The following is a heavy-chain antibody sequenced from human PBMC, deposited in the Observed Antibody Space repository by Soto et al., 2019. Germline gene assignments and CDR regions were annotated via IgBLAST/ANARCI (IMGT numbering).Heavy chain of an antibody. V-gene: IGHV1-69*01. CDR2: IIPIFGTA. CDR1: GGTFSDYG. Sequence: QVQLVQSGAEVKKPGSSVKVSCKASGGTFSDYGINWVRQAPGQGLEWMGGIIPIFGTANYAQKFQGRVTITADESTSTGYMELSSLRSEDTAVFYCARGWDHYDSRGLRTWFDPWGQGTLVTVSS. J-gene: IGHJ5*02. CDR3: ARGWDHYDSRGLRTWFDP. D-gene: IGHD3-22*01.